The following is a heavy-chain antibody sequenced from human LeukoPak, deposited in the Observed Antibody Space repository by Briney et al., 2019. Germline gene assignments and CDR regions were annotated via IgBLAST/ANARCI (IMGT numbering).Heavy chain of an antibody. J-gene: IGHJ4*02. CDR2: IYTGGST. CDR3: ARNLYYYDSSNYFYY. V-gene: IGHV3-53*01. D-gene: IGHD3-22*01. Sequence: PGGSLRLSCAASGFTVSSNYMSWVRQAPGKGLEWVSVIYTGGSTYYADSVKGRFTISRDNSKNTLYLQMNSLRAEDTAVYYCARNLYYYDSSNYFYYWGKGTLVTVSS. CDR1: GFTVSSNY.